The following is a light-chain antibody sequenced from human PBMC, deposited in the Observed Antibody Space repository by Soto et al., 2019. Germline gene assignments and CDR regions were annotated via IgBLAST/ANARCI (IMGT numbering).Light chain of an antibody. CDR1: TGTVTSGHY. Sequence: QAVVTQEPSLTVSPGGTVTLTCGSSTGTVTSGHYPYWFQQKPGQAPRALIYDTTNKHSWTPAWFSGSLLGGKAALTLSGAQAEDEAGYYCLLSYSGVRVFGGGTKLTVL. V-gene: IGLV7-46*01. CDR3: LLSYSGVRV. J-gene: IGLJ3*02. CDR2: DTT.